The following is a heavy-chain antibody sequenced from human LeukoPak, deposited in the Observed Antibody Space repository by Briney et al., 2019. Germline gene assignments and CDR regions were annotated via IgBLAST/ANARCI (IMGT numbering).Heavy chain of an antibody. CDR3: ARYFPRFGESFDY. CDR1: GDSFSSVTDY. J-gene: IGHJ4*02. CDR2: GDYSGGT. D-gene: IGHD3-10*01. Sequence: RPSETLSLTCTVSGDSFSSVTDYWAWIRQPPGKGLEWIASGDYSGGTYYNPSLKSRVSMSVDTSKNQFSLRLSSVTAADTAVFYCARYFPRFGESFDYWGQGTLVTVSS. V-gene: IGHV4-39*07.